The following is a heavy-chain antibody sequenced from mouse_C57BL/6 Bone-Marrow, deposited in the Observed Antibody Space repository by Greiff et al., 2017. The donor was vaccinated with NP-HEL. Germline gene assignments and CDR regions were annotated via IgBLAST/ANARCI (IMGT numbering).Heavy chain of an antibody. V-gene: IGHV6-6*01. J-gene: IGHJ3*01. D-gene: IGHD1-2*01. CDR1: GFTFSDAW. Sequence: EVKLMESGGGLVQPGGSMKLSCAASGFTFSDAWMDWVRQSPEKGLEWVAEIRNKANNHATSYAESVKGRFTISRDDSKSSVYLQMTSLRAEDTGIYYCTRRLLAWFAYWGQGTLVTVSA. CDR2: IRNKANNHAT. CDR3: TRRLLAWFAY.